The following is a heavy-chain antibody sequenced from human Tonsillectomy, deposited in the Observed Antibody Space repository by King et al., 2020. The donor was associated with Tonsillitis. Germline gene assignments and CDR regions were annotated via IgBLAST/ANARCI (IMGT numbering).Heavy chain of an antibody. V-gene: IGHV3-23*04. Sequence: VQLVESGGGLVQPGGSLRLSCAASGFTFSSYAMSWVRQAPGKGLEWVSSISGSGGTTYYADSVKGRFTISRDNSKNTLYLQMNSLRAEDTAVYYCAKGRYYYDTGSPEAADYWGQGTLVTVSS. D-gene: IGHD3-22*01. CDR1: GFTFSSYA. CDR2: ISGSGGTT. CDR3: AKGRYYYDTGSPEAADY. J-gene: IGHJ4*02.